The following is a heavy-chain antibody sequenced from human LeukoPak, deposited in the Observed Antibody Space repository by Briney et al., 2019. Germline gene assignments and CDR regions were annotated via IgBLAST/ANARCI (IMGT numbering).Heavy chain of an antibody. Sequence: GGSLRLSCAASGFTFSRYFLAWVRQAPGKGLEWVASIFAGSGTTHYADSVKGRFTISRDNSQNTLYIQMESLRVEDTAVYYCVKAQRGFDDFWSGYDYWGQGSLVTVSS. V-gene: IGHV3-23*01. CDR2: IFAGSGTT. J-gene: IGHJ4*02. D-gene: IGHD3-3*01. CDR1: GFTFSRYF. CDR3: VKAQRGFDDFWSGYDY.